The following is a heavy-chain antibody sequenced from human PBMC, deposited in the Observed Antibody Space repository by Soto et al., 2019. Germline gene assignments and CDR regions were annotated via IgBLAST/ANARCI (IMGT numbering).Heavy chain of an antibody. J-gene: IGHJ3*02. CDR2: IYWDDDK. CDR1: GFSLTTSGVG. V-gene: IGHV2-5*02. CDR3: ARRLRQSGNSWDSGAFEI. Sequence: QITLQESAPVLVRPTETLMLTCTYSGFSLTTSGVGVGWLRQPPGKALEWLAVIYWDDDKRYMPSLQNRLTITKDTSRNQVVLAMTHMLPVDTGTYYCARRLRQSGNSWDSGAFEIWGHGTVVAVS. D-gene: IGHD1-1*01.